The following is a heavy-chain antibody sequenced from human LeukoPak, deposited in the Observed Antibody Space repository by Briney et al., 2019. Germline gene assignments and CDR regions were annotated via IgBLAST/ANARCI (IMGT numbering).Heavy chain of an antibody. CDR1: GFTFSDYY. V-gene: IGHV3-7*04. D-gene: IGHD3-3*01. J-gene: IGHJ4*02. Sequence: GGSLRLSCAASGFTFSDYYMNWVRQAPGKGLEWVANMKQDGSEKNYLDSVRGRFTISRDNVKNSFYLQMSSLRVEDTALYYCAGGVTGVDYWDQGTLVTVSS. CDR2: MKQDGSEK. CDR3: AGGVTGVDY.